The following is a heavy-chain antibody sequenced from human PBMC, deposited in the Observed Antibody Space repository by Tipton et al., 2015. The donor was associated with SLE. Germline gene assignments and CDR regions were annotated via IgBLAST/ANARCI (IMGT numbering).Heavy chain of an antibody. J-gene: IGHJ3*02. V-gene: IGHV4-61*02. D-gene: IGHD3-16*01. CDR3: ASWGFDT. CDR1: GGSISSATYY. CDR2: IYNSGRT. Sequence: TLSLTCTVSGGSISSATYYWNWIRQPAGKTLEWIGRIYNSGRTNYNPSLKSRVTLSLDRSKNQFSLKLDSATAADTAVYYCASWGFDTWGQGTMVTVSS.